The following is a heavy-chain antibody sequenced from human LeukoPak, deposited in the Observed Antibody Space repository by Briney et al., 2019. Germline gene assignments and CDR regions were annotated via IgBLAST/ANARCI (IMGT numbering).Heavy chain of an antibody. CDR3: ARQEYCSGGSCYTWFDP. Sequence: GESLKISCKGSGYSINNYWIGWVRQMPGRGLEWMGIIYPADSDIRYSPSFQGQVTISADKSISTAYLQWSSLKASDTAMYYCARQEYCSGGSCYTWFDPWGQGTLVTVSS. CDR1: GYSINNYW. J-gene: IGHJ5*02. CDR2: IYPADSDI. D-gene: IGHD2-15*01. V-gene: IGHV5-51*01.